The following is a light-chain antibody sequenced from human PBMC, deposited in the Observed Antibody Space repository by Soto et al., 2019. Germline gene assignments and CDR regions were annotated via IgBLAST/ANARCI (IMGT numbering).Light chain of an antibody. CDR2: ATS. CDR1: QSISSDS. J-gene: IGKJ2*01. V-gene: IGKV3-20*01. CDR3: QHNT. Sequence: PGERATLSCRASQSISSDSLGWFQQKPGQPPMLLIYATSIRATGIPDRFSGSGSGTDFTLTISRLEPEDFAVYFCQHNTFGQGTKLEI.